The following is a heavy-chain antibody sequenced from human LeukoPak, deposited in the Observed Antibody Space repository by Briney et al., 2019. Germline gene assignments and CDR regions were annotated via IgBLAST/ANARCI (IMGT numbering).Heavy chain of an antibody. V-gene: IGHV4-59*01. D-gene: IGHD3-22*01. Sequence: SETLSHTCTVSGGSISSYYWSWIRQPPGKGLEWIGYIYYSGSTNYNPSLKSRVTISVDTSKNQFSLKLSSVTAADTAVYYCARVAYYYDSSGCLGAFDIWGQGTMVTVSS. CDR2: IYYSGST. CDR1: GGSISSYY. CDR3: ARVAYYYDSSGCLGAFDI. J-gene: IGHJ3*02.